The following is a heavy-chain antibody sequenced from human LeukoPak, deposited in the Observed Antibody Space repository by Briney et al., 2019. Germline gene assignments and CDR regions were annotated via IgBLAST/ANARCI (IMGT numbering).Heavy chain of an antibody. D-gene: IGHD6-13*01. CDR1: GFTFSSFG. J-gene: IGHJ4*02. Sequence: SGGSLRLSCAAPGFTFSSFGMHWVRQAPGKGLEWVANIKRDGSEKYYVDSVKGRFTISRDNAKNSLYLQMNSLRTEDTAVYYCARGRGSWYGVYFDYWGQGTLVTVSS. V-gene: IGHV3-7*01. CDR3: ARGRGSWYGVYFDY. CDR2: IKRDGSEK.